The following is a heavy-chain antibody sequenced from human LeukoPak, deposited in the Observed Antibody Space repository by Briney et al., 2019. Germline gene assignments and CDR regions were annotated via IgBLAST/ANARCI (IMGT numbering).Heavy chain of an antibody. CDR3: ARHALRQLVPRRGWFDP. CDR2: INHSGST. V-gene: IGHV4-34*01. Sequence: PSETLSLTCAVYGGSFSGYYWSWIRQPPGKGLEWIGEINHSGSTNYNPSLKSRVTISVDTSKNQFSLKLSSVTAADTAVYYCARHALRQLVPRRGWFDPWGQGTLVTVSS. J-gene: IGHJ5*02. CDR1: GGSFSGYY. D-gene: IGHD6-6*01.